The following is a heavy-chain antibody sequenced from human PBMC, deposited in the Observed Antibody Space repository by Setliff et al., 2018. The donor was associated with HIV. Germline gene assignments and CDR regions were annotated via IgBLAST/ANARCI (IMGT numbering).Heavy chain of an antibody. V-gene: IGHV4-30-4*08. CDR1: GGSISSGDYY. J-gene: IGHJ4*02. CDR3: ARERSRGYTDPPRFDY. CDR2: IYHSGST. Sequence: SETLSLTCSVSGGSISSGDYYWGWIRQPPGKGLEWIGYIYHSGSTYYNPSLKSRVTISVDTSKNQFSLRLTSVTAADTAVYYCARERSRGYTDPPRFDYWGQGTLVTVSS. D-gene: IGHD5-18*01.